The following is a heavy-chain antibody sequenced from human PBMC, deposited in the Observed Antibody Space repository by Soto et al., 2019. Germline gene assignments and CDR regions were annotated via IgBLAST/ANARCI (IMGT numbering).Heavy chain of an antibody. V-gene: IGHV3-23*01. J-gene: IGHJ3*02. D-gene: IGHD3-22*01. CDR2: ISGSGGST. Sequence: QLGGPLRLSCAASGFTFSSYAMSWVRQAPGKGLEWVSAISGSGGSTYYADSVKGRFTISRDNSKNTLYLQMNSLRAEDTAVYYCAKGRDYYDSSGYDAFDIWGQGTMVTVSS. CDR1: GFTFSSYA. CDR3: AKGRDYYDSSGYDAFDI.